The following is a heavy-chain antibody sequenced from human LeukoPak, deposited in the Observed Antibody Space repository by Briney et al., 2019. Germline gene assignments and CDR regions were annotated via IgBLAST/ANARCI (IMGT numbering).Heavy chain of an antibody. CDR1: GFTFSSYA. Sequence: GRSLRLSCAASGFTFSSYAMHWVRQAPGKGLEWLAVISYDGSNKYYADSVKGRFTISRDNSKNTLYLQMNSLRAEDTAVYYCARTRFDYWGQGTLVTVSS. V-gene: IGHV3-30-3*01. CDR3: ARTRFDY. J-gene: IGHJ4*02. CDR2: ISYDGSNK.